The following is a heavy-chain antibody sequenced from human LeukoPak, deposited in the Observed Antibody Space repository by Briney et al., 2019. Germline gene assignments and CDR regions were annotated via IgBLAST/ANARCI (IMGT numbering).Heavy chain of an antibody. D-gene: IGHD6-19*01. CDR1: GFTFNDYY. CDR3: ARDGGWTFDY. V-gene: IGHV3-11*01. CDR2: ISSSGTPI. J-gene: IGHJ4*02. Sequence: GGSLRLSCAASGFTFNDYYMSWIRQAPGKGLECISYISSSGTPIYYADSVKGRFTISRDNAKNSLYLQMNSLRAEDTAVYYCARDGGWTFDYWGQGTPVTVSS.